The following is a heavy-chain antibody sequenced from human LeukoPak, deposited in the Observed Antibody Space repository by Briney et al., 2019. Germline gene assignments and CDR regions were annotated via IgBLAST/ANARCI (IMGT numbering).Heavy chain of an antibody. J-gene: IGHJ6*02. V-gene: IGHV1-69*13. CDR3: ARGRYCSSTSCRYYYYYGMDV. Sequence: ASVKVSCKASGGTFSSYAISWVRQAPGQGLEWMEGIIPIFGTANYAQKFQGRVTITADESTSTAYMELSSLRSEDTAVYYCARGRYCSSTSCRYYYYYGMDVWGQGTTVTVSS. CDR1: GGTFSSYA. CDR2: IIPIFGTA. D-gene: IGHD2-2*01.